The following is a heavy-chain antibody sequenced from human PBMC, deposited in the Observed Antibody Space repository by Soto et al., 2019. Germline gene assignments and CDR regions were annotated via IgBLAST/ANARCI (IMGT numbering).Heavy chain of an antibody. J-gene: IGHJ4*02. V-gene: IGHV1-18*01. CDR2: ISPHNFNT. Sequence: AAVKVGGNAAGYTFTHFYITWVRQAPGQGLEWMGAISPHNFNTNYAQKFRGSVTLTTEKSTNTAYMDLRSLTSDDTAVYYCASDEGRYDILTGYYKANNFDYWGQACPVTVSS. CDR1: GYTFTHFY. D-gene: IGHD3-9*01. CDR3: ASDEGRYDILTGYYKANNFDY.